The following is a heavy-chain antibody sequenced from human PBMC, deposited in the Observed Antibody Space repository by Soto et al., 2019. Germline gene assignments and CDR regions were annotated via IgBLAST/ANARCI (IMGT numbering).Heavy chain of an antibody. J-gene: IGHJ4*02. CDR1: GFTFSSYA. CDR3: ARMDGSGYYGSYFDY. CDR2: ISYDGSNK. D-gene: IGHD3-22*01. V-gene: IGHV3-30-3*01. Sequence: LRLSCAASGFTFSSYAMHWVRQAPGKGLEWVAIISYDGSNKYYADSVKGRFTISRDNSKSTLFLQMNSLRAEDTAVYYCARMDGSGYYGSYFDYWGQGTLVTVSS.